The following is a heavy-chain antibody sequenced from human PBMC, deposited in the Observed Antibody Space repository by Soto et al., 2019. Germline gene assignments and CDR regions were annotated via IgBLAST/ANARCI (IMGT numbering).Heavy chain of an antibody. D-gene: IGHD2-8*01. Sequence: PSETLSLTCTVSGGSISSGGYYWSWIRQHPGKGLEWIGYIFYSGTTYYNPSLKSRVTISVDTSNNQVSLHLDSVTPDDTAVYYCARLIGNSWLDSWGQGTLVTVSS. CDR2: IFYSGTT. J-gene: IGHJ5*01. CDR1: GGSISSGGYY. CDR3: ARLIGNSWLDS. V-gene: IGHV4-31*03.